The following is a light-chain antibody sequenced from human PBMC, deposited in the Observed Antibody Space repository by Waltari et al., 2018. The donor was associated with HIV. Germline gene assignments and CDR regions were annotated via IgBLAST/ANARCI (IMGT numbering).Light chain of an antibody. Sequence: QSALTQPASVSGSPGQSITISCTGTSSDVGGYNYVSWYQQHAGKAPKLIIYEVSNRPSGVSNRFSGTKCGNTASLITCGLQAEDEADYYCSSYTSSSTLVFGGGTKLTVL. CDR1: SSDVGGYNY. J-gene: IGLJ3*02. CDR3: SSYTSSSTLV. V-gene: IGLV2-14*01. CDR2: EVS.